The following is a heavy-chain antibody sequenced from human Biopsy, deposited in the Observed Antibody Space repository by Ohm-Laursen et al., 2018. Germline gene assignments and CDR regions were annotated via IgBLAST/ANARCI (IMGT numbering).Heavy chain of an antibody. CDR3: ARDCPSVPTYAVF. V-gene: IGHV1-18*01. CDR2: SSGYNGKT. CDR1: GGSSSNSG. D-gene: IGHD2-2*01. Sequence: GSSAKVSCTASGGSSSNSGITWVRQAPGQGLEWLGWSSGYNGKTNYAPKFPGRLIKTTDTSTSTAYMDLRSLRADDTAVYYCARDCPSVPTYAVFWGQGSLVTVSS. J-gene: IGHJ4*02.